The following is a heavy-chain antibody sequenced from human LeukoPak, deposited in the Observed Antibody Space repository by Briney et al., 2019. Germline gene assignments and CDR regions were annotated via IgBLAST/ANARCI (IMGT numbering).Heavy chain of an antibody. CDR1: GGTFSSYA. CDR3: ARAGYYDSSSELRVDY. CDR2: IIPIFGTA. J-gene: IGHJ4*02. D-gene: IGHD3-22*01. Sequence: SVKVSCKASGGTFSSYAISWVRQAPGQGLEWMGRIIPIFGTANYAQKFQGRVTITADKSTSTAYMELSSLRSEDTAVYYCARAGYYDSSSELRVDYWGKGTLVTVSS. V-gene: IGHV1-69*06.